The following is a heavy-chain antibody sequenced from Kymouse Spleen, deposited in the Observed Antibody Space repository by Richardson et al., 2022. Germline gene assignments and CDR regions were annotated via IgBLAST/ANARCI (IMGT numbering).Heavy chain of an antibody. Sequence: EVQLVESGGGLVQPGRSLRLSCAASGFTFDDYAMHWVRQAPGKGLEWVSGISWNSGSIGYADSVKGRFTISRDNAKNSLYLQMNSLRAEDTALYYCAKDKALELRYFDLWGRGTLVTVSS. V-gene: IGHV3-9*01. CDR2: ISWNSGSI. CDR1: GFTFDDYA. D-gene: IGHD1-7*01. J-gene: IGHJ2*01. CDR3: AKDKALELRYFDL.